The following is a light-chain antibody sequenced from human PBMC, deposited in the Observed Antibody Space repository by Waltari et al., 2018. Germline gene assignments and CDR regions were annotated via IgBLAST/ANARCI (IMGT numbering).Light chain of an antibody. V-gene: IGKV3-15*01. CDR2: GAS. CDR1: QSVSSN. Sequence: EIVMTQSPATLSVSPGERATLSCRASQSVSSNLAWYQQKPGQAPRLLIYGASTSATGIPARFSGSGSGTEFTLTISSMQSGDFAVYYCQQYNNWPPVTFGQGTRLEIK. J-gene: IGKJ5*01. CDR3: QQYNNWPPVT.